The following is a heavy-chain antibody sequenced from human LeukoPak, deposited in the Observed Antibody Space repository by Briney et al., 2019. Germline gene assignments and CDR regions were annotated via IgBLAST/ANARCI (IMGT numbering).Heavy chain of an antibody. V-gene: IGHV3-30*04. CDR3: ATGDCGGDCYSSYFDY. D-gene: IGHD2-21*02. CDR2: ISYDGRNK. J-gene: IGHJ4*02. CDR1: GFTFSNYA. Sequence: GGSLRLSCVTTGFTFSNYAMHWVRQAPGKGLAWVTVISYDGRNKYYADSVKGRFTISRDNSKSMLYLQMNSLRDEDTAVYYCATGDCGGDCYSSYFDYWGQGTLVTVSS.